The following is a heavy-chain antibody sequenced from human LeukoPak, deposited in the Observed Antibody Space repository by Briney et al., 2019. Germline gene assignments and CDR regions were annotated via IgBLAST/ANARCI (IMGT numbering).Heavy chain of an antibody. V-gene: IGHV3-33*01. D-gene: IGHD3-10*01. CDR3: ARDSYQDYYGRFDP. Sequence: GGSLRLSCAASGFSFSNHGMHWVRQAPGKRLEWVAVIWDDGNNKRYANSVNGRFTISRDNSENTLYLQMNGLTAEDTAMYYCARDSYQDYYGRFDPWGQGTTVTVSS. CDR2: IWDDGNNK. J-gene: IGHJ6*02. CDR1: GFSFSNHG.